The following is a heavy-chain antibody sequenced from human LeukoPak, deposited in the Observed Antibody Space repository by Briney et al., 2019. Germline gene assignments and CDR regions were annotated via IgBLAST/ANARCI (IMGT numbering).Heavy chain of an antibody. D-gene: IGHD6-25*01. Sequence: PGGSLRLSCAASGFTFSSYAMSWVRQAPGKGLEWVSAITESGGGTYNADSVKGRFTISRDTSKKTLFLQMNSLRAEDTAIYYCAKGSAAGRPYYFDYWGQGTLVTVSS. J-gene: IGHJ4*02. CDR1: GFTFSSYA. V-gene: IGHV3-23*01. CDR2: ITESGGGT. CDR3: AKGSAAGRPYYFDY.